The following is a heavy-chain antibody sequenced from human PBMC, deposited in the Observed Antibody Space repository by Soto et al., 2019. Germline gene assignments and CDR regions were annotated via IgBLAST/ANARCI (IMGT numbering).Heavy chain of an antibody. CDR2: MNPNSGNT. D-gene: IGHD5-18*01. Sequence: QVQLVQSGAEVKKPGASVKVSCKASGYTFTSYDINWVRQATGQGLEWMGWMNPNSGNTGYAQKFQGRVTMTRNTSIRTAYMELSSLRSEDTAVYYWARDGTWIQLWLQGGGFDPWGQGPLVTVSS. CDR3: ARDGTWIQLWLQGGGFDP. V-gene: IGHV1-8*01. J-gene: IGHJ5*02. CDR1: GYTFTSYD.